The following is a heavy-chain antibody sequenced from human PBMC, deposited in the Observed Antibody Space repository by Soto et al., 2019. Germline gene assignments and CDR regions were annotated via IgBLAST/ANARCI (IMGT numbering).Heavy chain of an antibody. J-gene: IGHJ6*02. Sequence: TLSLTCDVSGDTISTGGYTWAWIRQPPGKALEWIALIYWDDDKRYSPPLKSRLTITKDTSKNQVVLTMTNMDPVDTATYYCAHRPARYDFWSGYLYYYYGMDVWCQGTTVTVSS. CDR1: GDTISTGGYT. CDR3: AHRPARYDFWSGYLYYYYGMDV. D-gene: IGHD3-3*01. V-gene: IGHV2-5*02. CDR2: IYWDDDK.